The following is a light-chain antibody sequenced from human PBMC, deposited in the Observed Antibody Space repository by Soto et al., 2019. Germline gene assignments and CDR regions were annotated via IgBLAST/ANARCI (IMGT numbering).Light chain of an antibody. CDR3: QQYYNWPPLT. CDR2: GAS. J-gene: IGKJ4*01. V-gene: IGKV3-15*01. Sequence: EVVMTQSPATLSGSPGERATLSCRASQSVNSKLAWDQQKPGQAPRLLIYGASTRATGIPARFNGSGSGTEFTLTISSLLSEDFALYYCQQYYNWPPLTFGGGTKVEIK. CDR1: QSVNSK.